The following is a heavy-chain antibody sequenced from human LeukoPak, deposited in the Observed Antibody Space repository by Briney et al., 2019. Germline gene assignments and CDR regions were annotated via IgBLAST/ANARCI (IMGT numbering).Heavy chain of an antibody. D-gene: IGHD3-22*01. J-gene: IGHJ4*02. V-gene: IGHV3-53*05. CDR3: ARQDSSGYYPPDY. CDR1: GFTVSSNY. Sequence: GGSLRLSCAASGFTVSSNYMSWVRQAPGKGLEWVSVIYSGGSTYCADSVKGRFTISRDNSKNTLYLQMNSLRAEDTAVYYCARQDSSGYYPPDYWGQGTLVTVSS. CDR2: IYSGGST.